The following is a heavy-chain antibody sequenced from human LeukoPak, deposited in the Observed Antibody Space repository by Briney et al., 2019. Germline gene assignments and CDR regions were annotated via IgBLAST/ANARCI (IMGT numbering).Heavy chain of an antibody. CDR1: GYTFTSYG. J-gene: IGHJ6*02. Sequence: ASVKVSCKASGYTFTSYGISWVRQAPGQGLEWMGWISAYNGNTNYAQKLQGRVTMTTDTSTSTAYMELSSLRSDDAAVYYCARDYYYYGMDVWGQGTTVTVSS. CDR2: ISAYNGNT. V-gene: IGHV1-18*01. CDR3: ARDYYYYGMDV.